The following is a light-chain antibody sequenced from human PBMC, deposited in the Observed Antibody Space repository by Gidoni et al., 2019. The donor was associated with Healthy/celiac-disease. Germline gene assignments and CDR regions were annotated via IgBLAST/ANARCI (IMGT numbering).Light chain of an antibody. Sequence: QSALTQPASVSGSPGQSITISCTGTSSDVGGYNYVSWYQQHPGKAPKLMIYDVSNRTSGVSNRVSGSKSGNTASLTISGLQAEDEADYYCSSYTSSSTSVFGGGTKLTVL. CDR2: DVS. J-gene: IGLJ3*02. CDR1: SSDVGGYNY. V-gene: IGLV2-14*01. CDR3: SSYTSSSTSV.